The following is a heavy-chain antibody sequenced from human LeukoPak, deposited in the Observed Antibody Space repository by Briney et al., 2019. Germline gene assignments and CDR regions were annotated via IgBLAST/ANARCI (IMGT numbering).Heavy chain of an antibody. CDR2: IPHDGSNK. V-gene: IGHV3-30*02. CDR3: AKKWEYCTSAGCYSGLLDF. D-gene: IGHD2-15*01. J-gene: IGHJ4*02. CDR1: GFTFSSFG. Sequence: GGSLRLSCLASGFTFSSFGMHWVRQAPGKGLEWVAFIPHDGSNKHSADSVSGRFTISRDNSGNTLYLHMNSLRTEDTAVYYCAKKWEYCTSAGCYSGLLDFWGQGTLVTVSS.